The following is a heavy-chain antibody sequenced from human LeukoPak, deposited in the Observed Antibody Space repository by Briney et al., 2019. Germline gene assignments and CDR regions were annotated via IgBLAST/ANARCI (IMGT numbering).Heavy chain of an antibody. D-gene: IGHD1-26*01. Sequence: PGGSLRLSCAASGFIFSNHGMNWVRQAPEKGLEWVSGISGDAGRTYYADSVKGRFTISRDNSKNTLYLQMNSLRAEDTAIYYCAKDRAWGAFAYWGQGTLVTVSS. V-gene: IGHV3-23*01. CDR3: AKDRAWGAFAY. J-gene: IGHJ4*02. CDR1: GFIFSNHG. CDR2: ISGDAGRT.